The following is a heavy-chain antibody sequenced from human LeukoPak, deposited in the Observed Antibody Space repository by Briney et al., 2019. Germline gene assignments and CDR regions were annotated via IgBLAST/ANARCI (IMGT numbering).Heavy chain of an antibody. Sequence: GGSLRLSCAASGFTFSSYSMNWVRQAPGKGLEWVSYITTSSSTMLYADSVKGRFTISRDNAKNSLYLQMNSLRAEDTAVYYCARNSGYSGYDYPDYWGQGTLVTVSS. CDR2: ITTSSSTM. J-gene: IGHJ4*02. CDR1: GFTFSSYS. CDR3: ARNSGYSGYDYPDY. D-gene: IGHD5-12*01. V-gene: IGHV3-48*04.